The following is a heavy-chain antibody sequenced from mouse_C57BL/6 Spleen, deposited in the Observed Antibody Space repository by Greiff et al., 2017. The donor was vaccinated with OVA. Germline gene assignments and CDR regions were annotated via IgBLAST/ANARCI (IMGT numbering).Heavy chain of an antibody. CDR3: ARGDYDYPPYYFDY. J-gene: IGHJ2*01. CDR1: GFTFSDYG. D-gene: IGHD2-4*01. V-gene: IGHV5-17*01. CDR2: ISSGSSTI. Sequence: EVKLVESGGGLVKPGGSLKLSCAASGFTFSDYGMHWVRQAPEKGLEWVAYISSGSSTIYYADTVKGRFTIASDNAKNTLFLQMTSLRSEDTAMYYCARGDYDYPPYYFDYWGQGTTLTVSS.